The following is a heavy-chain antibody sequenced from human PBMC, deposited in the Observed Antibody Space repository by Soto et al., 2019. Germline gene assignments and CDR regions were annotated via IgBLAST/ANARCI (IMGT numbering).Heavy chain of an antibody. CDR1: GFTLSSYA. Sequence: GGSLRLSCAASGFTLSSYAMSWVRQAPGKGLEWVSTISGSDGSTYYADSVKGRFTISRDNSKNTLYLQMNSLRAEDPAVYYCAKEYSSGWYYFDYWGQGTLVTVSS. CDR2: ISGSDGST. J-gene: IGHJ4*02. V-gene: IGHV3-23*01. D-gene: IGHD6-19*01. CDR3: AKEYSSGWYYFDY.